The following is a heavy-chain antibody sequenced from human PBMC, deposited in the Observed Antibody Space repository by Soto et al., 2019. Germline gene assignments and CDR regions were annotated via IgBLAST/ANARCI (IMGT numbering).Heavy chain of an antibody. CDR2: IHPGDSDT. CDR1: GFSFSRYT. CDR3: TVYDCDYYYYYYGMDV. D-gene: IGHD2-21*02. V-gene: IGHV5-51*01. Sequence: PGESLKISCVGSGFSFSRYTVGWVRQVPGKGLEWMGVIHPGDSDTIYSPSFQGQVTISADKSISTAYLQWSSLKASDTAMYYCTVYDCDYYYYYYGMDVWGQGTTVTVSS. J-gene: IGHJ6*02.